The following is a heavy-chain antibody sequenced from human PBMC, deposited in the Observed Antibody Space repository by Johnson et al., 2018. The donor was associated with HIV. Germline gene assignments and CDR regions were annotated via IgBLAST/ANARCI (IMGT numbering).Heavy chain of an antibody. V-gene: IGHV3-13*01. CDR3: ARDPFRDAFDI. Sequence: EVQLVESGGGLVQPGGSLRLSCAASGFIFSNYDMHWVRQPTGKGLEWVSRIGTAGDTYYAVSVKGRFTISRGNAKNSLHLQMNSLRAEDTAVYYCARDPFRDAFDIWGQGTMVTVSS. CDR1: GFIFSNYD. CDR2: IGTAGDT. J-gene: IGHJ3*02.